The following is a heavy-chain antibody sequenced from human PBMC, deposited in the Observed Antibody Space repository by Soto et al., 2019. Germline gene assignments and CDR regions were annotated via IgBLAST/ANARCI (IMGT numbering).Heavy chain of an antibody. V-gene: IGHV4-4*02. Sequence: SETLSLTCAVSGAAIGSGGWWSWVRQPPGKGLEWIAEIFHDGNTNYSPSLKSRVTISVDKSQNQFSLNVYSVTAADTAVYYCARHEGWTGPDQWGQGTLVTVSS. D-gene: IGHD2-8*02. CDR1: GAAIGSGGW. CDR2: IFHDGNT. CDR3: ARHEGWTGPDQ. J-gene: IGHJ5*02.